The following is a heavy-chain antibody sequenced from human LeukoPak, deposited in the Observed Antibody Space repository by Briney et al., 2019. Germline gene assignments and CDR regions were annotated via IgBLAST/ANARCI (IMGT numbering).Heavy chain of an antibody. V-gene: IGHV4-59*12. CDR1: GGSISSYY. CDR3: ARAHQGIRSSSWWFDY. J-gene: IGHJ4*02. CDR2: IYYSGST. D-gene: IGHD6-13*01. Sequence: PSETLSLTCTVSGGSISSYYWSWIRQPPGKGLEWCGYIYYSGSTNYNPSLKSRVIISVDTSKNQFSLKLSSVTAADTAVYYCARAHQGIRSSSWWFDYWGQGTLVTVSS.